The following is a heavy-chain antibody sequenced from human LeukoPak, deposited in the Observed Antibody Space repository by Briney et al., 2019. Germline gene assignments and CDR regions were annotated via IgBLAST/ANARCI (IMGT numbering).Heavy chain of an antibody. CDR2: IIPTFGTA. Sequence: SVNVSFKASGGTFSSYAISWLRQAPGQGLEWMGGIIPTFGTAHYAQKFQGRVTITTDESTSTAYMELSSLRSEGTAVYYGARSQSYCGGDCSSIFNGFDPWGQGTLVTVSS. V-gene: IGHV1-69*05. J-gene: IGHJ5*02. CDR3: ARSQSYCGGDCSSIFNGFDP. CDR1: GGTFSSYA. D-gene: IGHD2-21*02.